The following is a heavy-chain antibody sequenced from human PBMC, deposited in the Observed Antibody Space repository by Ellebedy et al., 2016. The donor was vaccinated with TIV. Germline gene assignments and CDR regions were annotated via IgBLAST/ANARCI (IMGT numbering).Heavy chain of an antibody. CDR2: INHSGIL. V-gene: IGHV4-34*01. Sequence: MPSETLSLTCAVYGGSFSDYYWNWIRQSPGNGLEWIGEINHSGILNYNPSLASRVTVSVDTSKNHISLRLSSVTAADTAVYYCGWDCSSTSCRGGYWGRGTLVTVSS. CDR3: GWDCSSTSCRGGY. J-gene: IGHJ4*02. D-gene: IGHD2-2*01. CDR1: GGSFSDYY.